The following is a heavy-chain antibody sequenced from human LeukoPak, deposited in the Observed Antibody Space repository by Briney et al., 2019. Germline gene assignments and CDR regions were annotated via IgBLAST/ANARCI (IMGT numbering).Heavy chain of an antibody. CDR3: AKEGRPNSGGGYFDY. J-gene: IGHJ4*02. D-gene: IGHD4-23*01. CDR1: AFTFSIYA. CDR2: LSESGSLA. Sequence: PGGSLTLSCAASAFTFSIYAMAWVRQAPGKGLEWVSTLSESGSLAYYADSVKGRFTISRDNSKNTLNLQVNSLRAEDTAVDYCAKEGRPNSGGGYFDYWGQGTLVTVSP. V-gene: IGHV3-23*01.